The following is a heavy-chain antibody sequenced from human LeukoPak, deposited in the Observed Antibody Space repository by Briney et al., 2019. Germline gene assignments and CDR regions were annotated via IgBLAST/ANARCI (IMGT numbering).Heavy chain of an antibody. CDR1: GGSISSVNYC. D-gene: IGHD4-17*01. CDR2: IHTSGNT. CDR3: ARLSTVTTSFDY. V-gene: IGHV4-61*09. Sequence: SETLSLTCTVSGGSISSVNYCWSWIRQPAGKGLEWIGHIHTSGNTNYNPSLKSRVTISVDTSKNQFSLKLSSVTAADTAVYYCARLSTVTTSFDYWGQGTLVTVSS. J-gene: IGHJ4*02.